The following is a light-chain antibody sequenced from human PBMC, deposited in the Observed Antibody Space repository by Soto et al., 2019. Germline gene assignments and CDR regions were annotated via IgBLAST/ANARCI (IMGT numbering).Light chain of an antibody. V-gene: IGKV3-11*01. CDR2: DAS. CDR3: QQRSNWPPT. CDR1: QSVSSY. Sequence: EIVLTQSPATLSLSPGEMATLSCRASQSVSSYLAWYQQKPGQAPRLLIYDASNRATGIPARFSGSGSGTDFTLTISSLEPEDFAVYYCQQRSNWPPTFGQGTKVDIK. J-gene: IGKJ1*01.